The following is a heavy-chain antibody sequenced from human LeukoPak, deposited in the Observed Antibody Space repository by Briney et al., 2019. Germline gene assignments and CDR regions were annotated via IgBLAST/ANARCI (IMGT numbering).Heavy chain of an antibody. J-gene: IGHJ4*02. V-gene: IGHV3-30*18. Sequence: GGSLRLSCAASGFTFSSSGMPWVRQAPGKGLEWVAVISYDGSNKYYADSVKGRFTISRDNSKNTLYLQMNSLRAEDTAVYYCAKGRGGSSSYYFDYWGQGTLVTVSS. D-gene: IGHD6-6*01. CDR3: AKGRGGSSSYYFDY. CDR2: ISYDGSNK. CDR1: GFTFSSSG.